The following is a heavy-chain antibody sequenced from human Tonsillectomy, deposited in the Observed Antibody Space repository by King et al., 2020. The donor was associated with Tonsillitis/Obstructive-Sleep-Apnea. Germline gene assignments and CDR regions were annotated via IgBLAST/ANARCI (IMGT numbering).Heavy chain of an antibody. J-gene: IGHJ4*02. V-gene: IGHV2-26*01. Sequence: TLKESGPVLVKPTETLTLTCTVSGFSLSNAIMCVSWIRQPPGKALEWLAHIFSNDEKSYSTSLKRRLTISKDTSKSQVVLTMTNMDPVDTATYYCARISCTLEWLYNYFDSWGQGTLVTVSS. CDR3: ARISCTLEWLYNYFDS. CDR1: GFSLSNAIMC. D-gene: IGHD3-3*01. CDR2: IFSNDEK.